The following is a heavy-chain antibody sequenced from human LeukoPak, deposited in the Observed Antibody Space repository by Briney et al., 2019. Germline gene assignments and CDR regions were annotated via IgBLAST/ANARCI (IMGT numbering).Heavy chain of an antibody. Sequence: PSETLSLTCTVSGGSISSYYWSWIRQPPGKGLEWIGYIYYSGSTNYNPSLKSRVTISVDTSKNQFSLELSSVTAADTAVYYCAREVGATRSLYYYYYMDVWGKGTTVTVSS. D-gene: IGHD1-26*01. J-gene: IGHJ6*03. CDR3: AREVGATRSLYYYYYMDV. V-gene: IGHV4-59*01. CDR2: IYYSGST. CDR1: GGSISSYY.